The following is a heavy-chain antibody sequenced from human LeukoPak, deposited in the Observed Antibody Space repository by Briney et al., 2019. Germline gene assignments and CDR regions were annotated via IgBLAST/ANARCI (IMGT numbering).Heavy chain of an antibody. V-gene: IGHV3-7*01. Sequence: GGSLRLSCAASGFIFSSYWMSWVRQAPGKGLEWVANIKTDGSEKYYVDSVKGRFTISRDNANNSLYLQMNSLRAEDTAVYYCLRCCGGGVCPGWFDPWGQGTLVTVSS. J-gene: IGHJ5*02. CDR3: LRCCGGGVCPGWFDP. CDR2: IKTDGSEK. D-gene: IGHD2-21*02. CDR1: GFIFSSYW.